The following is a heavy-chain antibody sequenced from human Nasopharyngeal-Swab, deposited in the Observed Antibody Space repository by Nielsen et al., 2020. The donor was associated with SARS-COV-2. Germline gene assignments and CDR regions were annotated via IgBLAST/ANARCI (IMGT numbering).Heavy chain of an antibody. CDR1: GFNFNNFG. D-gene: IGHD3-22*01. V-gene: IGHV3-33*08. Sequence: GESLKISCAASGFNFNNFGMHWIRQAPGKGLEWVAVIWYDGSNKYYADSVKGRFTISRDNSKNTLYLQMNSLRAEDTAVYYCARDHGGYYYYFDYWGQGTLVTVSS. CDR3: ARDHGGYYYYFDY. CDR2: IWYDGSNK. J-gene: IGHJ4*02.